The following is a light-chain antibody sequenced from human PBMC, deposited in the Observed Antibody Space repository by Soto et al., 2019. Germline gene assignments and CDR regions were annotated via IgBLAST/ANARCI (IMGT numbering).Light chain of an antibody. CDR1: SSDVGGYNY. V-gene: IGLV2-14*01. CDR2: DVS. J-gene: IGLJ7*01. CDR3: SSYTSSSTSPV. Sequence: QSVLTQPASVSGSPGQSITISCTGTSSDVGGYNYVSWYQQHPGKAPKLMIYDVSNRPSGVSNRFSGSKSGNTASLTISGLHAEDEADYYCSSYTSSSTSPVFGGGTQLTVL.